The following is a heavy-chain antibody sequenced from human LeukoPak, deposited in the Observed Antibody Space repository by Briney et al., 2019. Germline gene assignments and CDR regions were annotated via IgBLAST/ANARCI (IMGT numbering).Heavy chain of an antibody. Sequence: PSETLSLTCTVSGGSISSYSWSWIRQPPGKGLEWIAYIYYSGSTNYNPSLKSRVTISIDTSKNQFSLKLSSVTAADTAVYYCARRNYYYYGMDVWGQGTTVTVSS. CDR1: GGSISSYS. CDR2: IYYSGST. V-gene: IGHV4-59*08. CDR3: ARRNYYYYGMDV. J-gene: IGHJ6*02.